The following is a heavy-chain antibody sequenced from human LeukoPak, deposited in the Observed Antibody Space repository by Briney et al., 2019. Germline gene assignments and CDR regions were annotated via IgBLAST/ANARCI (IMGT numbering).Heavy chain of an antibody. Sequence: PSQTLSLTCTVSGGSISSGDYYWSWIRQPPGKGLEWIGYIYYSGSTYYNPSLKSRVTISVDTSKNQFSLKLSSATAAVTAVYYCARDLLNEGNHLDYWGQGTLVTVSS. J-gene: IGHJ4*02. D-gene: IGHD4-23*01. CDR2: IYYSGST. V-gene: IGHV4-30-4*01. CDR3: ARDLLNEGNHLDY. CDR1: GGSISSGDYY.